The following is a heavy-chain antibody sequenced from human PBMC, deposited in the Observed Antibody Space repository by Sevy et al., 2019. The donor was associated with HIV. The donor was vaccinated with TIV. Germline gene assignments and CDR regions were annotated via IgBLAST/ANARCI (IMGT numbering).Heavy chain of an antibody. D-gene: IGHD2-2*01. CDR3: VGIVTAVRDY. CDR1: GFIFRSYV. Sequence: GGSLRLSCAASGFIFRSYVMSWVRQAPGKGLEWVSSISGSGGSTYYADSVKGRFTISRDNSNNALFLEMNSLRADDTAVYYCVGIVTAVRDYWGQGTLVTVSS. CDR2: ISGSGGST. V-gene: IGHV3-23*01. J-gene: IGHJ4*02.